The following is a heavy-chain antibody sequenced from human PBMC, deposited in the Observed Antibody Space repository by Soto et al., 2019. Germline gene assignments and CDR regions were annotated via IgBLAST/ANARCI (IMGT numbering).Heavy chain of an antibody. J-gene: IGHJ4*02. CDR1: GGSISSYY. Sequence: PSETLSLTCTVSGGSISSYYWSWIRQPPGKGLEWIGYIYNSETTNYNPSLKSRVTVSLDTSKRQFSLRLSSVTAADTAVYYCARGGRYRYGYFDYWGQGILVTVSS. CDR3: ARGGRYRYGYFDY. D-gene: IGHD3-16*02. CDR2: IYNSETT. V-gene: IGHV4-59*01.